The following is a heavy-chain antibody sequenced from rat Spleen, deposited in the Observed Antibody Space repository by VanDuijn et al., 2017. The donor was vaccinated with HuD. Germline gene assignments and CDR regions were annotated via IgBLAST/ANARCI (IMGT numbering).Heavy chain of an antibody. CDR2: ISSSSGT. J-gene: IGHJ2*01. CDR1: GFTFSSYG. V-gene: IGHV5-62*01. CDR3: ARSDPYYFDY. Sequence: VQLVESGGGLVQPGKSLKLSCSASGFTFSSYGMHWIRQAPGKGLDWVAYISSSSGTVYADAVKGRFTISRDNAKNTLYLQLNSLKSEDTAIYYCARSDPYYFDYWGQGVMVTVSS.